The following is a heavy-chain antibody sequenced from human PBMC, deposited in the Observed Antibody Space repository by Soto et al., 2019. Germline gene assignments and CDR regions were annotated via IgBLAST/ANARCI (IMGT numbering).Heavy chain of an antibody. D-gene: IGHD6-6*01. V-gene: IGHV3-7*01. Sequence: QPGGSLRLSSAASGFTFSSYWMSWVRQAPGKGLEWVANIKQDGSEKYYVDSVKGRFTISRDNAKNSLYLQMNSLRAEDTAVYYCARMYSSSAGPYYYYYYMDVWGKGTTVTVSS. CDR1: GFTFSSYW. J-gene: IGHJ6*03. CDR2: IKQDGSEK. CDR3: ARMYSSSAGPYYYYYYMDV.